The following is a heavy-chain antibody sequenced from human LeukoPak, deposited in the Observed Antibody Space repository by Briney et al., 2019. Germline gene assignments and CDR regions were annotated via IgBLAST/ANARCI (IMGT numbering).Heavy chain of an antibody. V-gene: IGHV4-59*11. J-gene: IGHJ4*02. Sequence: PSETLSLTCTVSGGSISSHYWSWIRQPPGKGLEWIGYIYYSGSTSYNPSLKSRVTISVDTSKNQFSLKLSSVTAADTAVYYCASIAAAGPTIVDYWGQGTLVTVSS. CDR2: IYYSGST. CDR1: GGSISSHY. CDR3: ASIAAAGPTIVDY. D-gene: IGHD6-13*01.